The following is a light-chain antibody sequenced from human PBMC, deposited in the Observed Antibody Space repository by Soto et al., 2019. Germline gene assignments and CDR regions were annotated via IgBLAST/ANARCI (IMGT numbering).Light chain of an antibody. CDR2: GAS. V-gene: IGKV3-20*01. Sequence: EIVLTQSPCTLFLAPGERATLSCRASQSVSSSYLAWYQQKPGQAPRLLIYGASSRATGIPDRFSGSGSGTDFTLTISRLEPDVFAVYGGQRYVSSFPIRLGPEARLKI. J-gene: IGKJ5*01. CDR3: QRYVSSFPIR. CDR1: QSVSSSY.